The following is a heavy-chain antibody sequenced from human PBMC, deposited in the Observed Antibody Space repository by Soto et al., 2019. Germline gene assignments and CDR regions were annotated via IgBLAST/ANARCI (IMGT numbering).Heavy chain of an antibody. D-gene: IGHD4-17*01. CDR2: ISFDESSK. Sequence: GGSLRLSCAASGFTFSTYTLHRVRQAPGKGLEWVAVISFDESSKFYADSVKGRFTISRDNSKNTLYLQMNSLRAEDTAVYYCARDFSTTAPFDYWGQGTLVPVSS. V-gene: IGHV3-30-3*01. CDR3: ARDFSTTAPFDY. CDR1: GFTFSTYT. J-gene: IGHJ4*02.